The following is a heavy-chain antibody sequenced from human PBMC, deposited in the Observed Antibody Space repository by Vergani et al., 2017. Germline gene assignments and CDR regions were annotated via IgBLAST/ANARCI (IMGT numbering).Heavy chain of an antibody. D-gene: IGHD4-11*01. V-gene: IGHV4-34*01. Sequence: QVQLQQWGGGLLKPSETLSLTCVVTGGSFTSYHWPWIRQSPGEGLEWVGDIDHTGRPDYNPSLKSRLTMSVDKSRNQFSLTLNAVTATDTAIYFCERVNTETNGHLYYYYYMDVWGQGTAVTVS. CDR1: GGSFTSYH. CDR2: IDHTGRP. CDR3: ERVNTETNGHLYYYYYMDV. J-gene: IGHJ6*03.